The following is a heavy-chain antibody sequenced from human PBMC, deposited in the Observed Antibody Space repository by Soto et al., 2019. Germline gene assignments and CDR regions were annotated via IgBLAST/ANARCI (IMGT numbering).Heavy chain of an antibody. J-gene: IGHJ6*02. V-gene: IGHV3-30*18. CDR3: AKAYCSSSSCFPLYYYYYGMDV. CDR2: ISNDGSNK. CDR1: GFTFSTYG. Sequence: PGGSLRLSCAASGFTFSTYGMHWVRQAPGKGLEWVAVISNDGSNKYYADSVKGRFTISRDNSKNTLYLQMNSLRAEDTAVYYCAKAYCSSSSCFPLYYYYYGMDVWGQGTTVTVSS. D-gene: IGHD2-2*01.